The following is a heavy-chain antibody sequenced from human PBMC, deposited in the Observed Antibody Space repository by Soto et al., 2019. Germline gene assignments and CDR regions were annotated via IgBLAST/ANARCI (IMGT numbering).Heavy chain of an antibody. Sequence: GGSLRLSCAASGFRFSSYGMHWVRQAPGKGLEWVALISPDGSNREYADSVKGRFTISRDNSKNTLYLHMNSLRVEDTAVYYCATGALPEEFDAFDIWGQGTMVTVSS. J-gene: IGHJ3*02. CDR2: ISPDGSNR. CDR3: ATGALPEEFDAFDI. CDR1: GFRFSSYG. V-gene: IGHV3-30*03. D-gene: IGHD7-27*01.